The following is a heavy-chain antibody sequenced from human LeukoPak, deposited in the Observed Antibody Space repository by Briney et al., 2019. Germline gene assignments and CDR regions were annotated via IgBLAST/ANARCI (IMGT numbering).Heavy chain of an antibody. V-gene: IGHV4-61*02. J-gene: IGHJ4*02. D-gene: IGHD3-3*01. Sequence: PSQTLSLTCTVSGGSISSGSYYWSWIRQPAGKGLEWIGRIYTSGSTNYNPSLKSRVTISVDTSKNQFSLKLSSVTAADTAVYYCAAIFGVVPGVRFWGQGTLVTVSS. CDR3: AAIFGVVPGVRF. CDR2: IYTSGST. CDR1: GGSISSGSYY.